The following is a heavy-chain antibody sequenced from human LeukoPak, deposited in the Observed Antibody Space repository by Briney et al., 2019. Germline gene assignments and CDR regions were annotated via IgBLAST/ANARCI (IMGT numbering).Heavy chain of an antibody. J-gene: IGHJ4*02. CDR3: ARVRKRYYDILTGYYRGSYYFDY. Sequence: PGGSLRLSCAASGFTFSSYAMSWVRQAPGNGLGWVSAISGSGGSTYYADSVKGRFTISRDNSKNSLYLQMNSLRAEDTAVYYCARVRKRYYDILTGYYRGSYYFDYWGQGTLVTVSS. V-gene: IGHV3-23*01. D-gene: IGHD3-9*01. CDR2: ISGSGGST. CDR1: GFTFSSYA.